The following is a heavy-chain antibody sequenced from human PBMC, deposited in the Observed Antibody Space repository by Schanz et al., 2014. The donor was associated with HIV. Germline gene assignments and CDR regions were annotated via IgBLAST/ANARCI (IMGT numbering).Heavy chain of an antibody. V-gene: IGHV3-33*08. D-gene: IGHD5-18*01. Sequence: VQLLESGGGLVQPGRSLRLSCAASGFSFDMNAMHWVRQAPGKGLEWVAVIWYGGSNKYYADSVKGRFTISRDNSKKTLYLQMNSLRAEDTAVYYCARGLPADYWGQGTLVTVSS. CDR3: ARGLPADY. CDR1: GFSFDMNA. CDR2: IWYGGSNK. J-gene: IGHJ4*02.